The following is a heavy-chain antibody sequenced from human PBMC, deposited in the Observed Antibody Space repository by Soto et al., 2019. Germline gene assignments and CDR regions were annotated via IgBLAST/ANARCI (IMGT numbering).Heavy chain of an antibody. CDR3: AKSAQIFGVVIEADYYYTVGV. CDR2: IAFDGSNE. V-gene: IGHV3-30*18. CDR1: GFTFSNYG. Sequence: PGGSLRLSCAASGFTFSNYGMHWVRQAPGKGLEWVAVIAFDGSNEYYADSVKGRFTISRDNSKNTLYLQMNSLRPEDTAVYYCAKSAQIFGVVIEADYYYTVGVWGQGTTVTVSS. D-gene: IGHD3-3*01. J-gene: IGHJ6*02.